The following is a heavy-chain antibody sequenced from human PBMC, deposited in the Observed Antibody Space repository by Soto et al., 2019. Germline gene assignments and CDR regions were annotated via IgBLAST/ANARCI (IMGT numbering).Heavy chain of an antibody. J-gene: IGHJ2*01. CDR1: GFTFSSYG. CDR2: ISYDGSNK. V-gene: IGHV3-30*18. CDR3: AKPGSRIKICWYFDL. D-gene: IGHD2-15*01. Sequence: QGQLVESGGGVVQPGRSLRLSCAASGFTFSSYGMHWVRQAPGKGLEWVAVISYDGSNKYYADSVKGRFTISRDNSKNTLYLQLNSLRAEDTAVYYCAKPGSRIKICWYFDLWGRGTLVTVSS.